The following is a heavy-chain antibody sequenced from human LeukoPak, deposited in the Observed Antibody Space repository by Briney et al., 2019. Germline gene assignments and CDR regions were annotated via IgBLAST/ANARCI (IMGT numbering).Heavy chain of an antibody. CDR2: INHSGST. D-gene: IGHD2-2*01. Sequence: SETLSLTCAVYGGSFSGYYWSWIRQPPGKGLEWIGEINHSGSTNYNLSLKSRVTISVDTSKNQFSLKLSSVTAADTAVYYCARVNGGYCSSTSCFYFDYWGQGTLVTVSS. V-gene: IGHV4-34*01. CDR3: ARVNGGYCSSTSCFYFDY. CDR1: GGSFSGYY. J-gene: IGHJ4*02.